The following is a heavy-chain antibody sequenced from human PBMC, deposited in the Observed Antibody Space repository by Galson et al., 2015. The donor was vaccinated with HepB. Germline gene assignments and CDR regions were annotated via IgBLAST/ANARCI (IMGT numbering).Heavy chain of an antibody. J-gene: IGHJ6*02. Sequence: SVKVSCKASGGTFSSYGISWVRQAPGQGLEWMGWINTNTGEPTYAQAFTGRFVFSLDTSVTTAHLQISSLKPEDTAVYYCARVTSTHNFGRSRYSFYYYGMDVWGQGTTVTVPS. CDR1: GGTFSSYG. V-gene: IGHV7-4-1*02. CDR2: INTNTGEP. D-gene: IGHD1-20*01. CDR3: ARVTSTHNFGRSRYSFYYYGMDV.